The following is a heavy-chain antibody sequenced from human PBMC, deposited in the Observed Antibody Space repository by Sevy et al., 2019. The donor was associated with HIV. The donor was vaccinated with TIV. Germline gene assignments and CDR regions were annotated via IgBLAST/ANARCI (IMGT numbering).Heavy chain of an antibody. CDR3: ARGENDDEFFQY. J-gene: IGHJ1*01. CDR2: TSYDGSHK. Sequence: GGSLRLSCTVSGFIFSNFDMHWVRQAPGKGLEWVADTSYDGSHKYYADSVKGRFIVSRDNSRNILSLEMSSLTRDDTAVYYCARGENDDEFFQYWGQGTLVTVSS. CDR1: GFIFSNFD. D-gene: IGHD1-26*01. V-gene: IGHV3-30*04.